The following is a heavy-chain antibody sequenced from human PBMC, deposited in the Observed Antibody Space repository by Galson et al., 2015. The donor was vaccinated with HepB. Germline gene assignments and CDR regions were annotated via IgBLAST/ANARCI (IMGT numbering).Heavy chain of an antibody. CDR2: IWYDGSNK. Sequence: SLRLSCAASGFTFSSYGMHWVRQAPGKGLEWVAVIWYDGSNKYYADSVKGRFTISRDNSKNTLYLQMNSLRAEDTAVYYCARGDSQLWLDDYYYYYGMDVWGQGTTATVSS. V-gene: IGHV3-33*01. D-gene: IGHD5-18*01. CDR1: GFTFSSYG. CDR3: ARGDSQLWLDDYYYYYGMDV. J-gene: IGHJ6*02.